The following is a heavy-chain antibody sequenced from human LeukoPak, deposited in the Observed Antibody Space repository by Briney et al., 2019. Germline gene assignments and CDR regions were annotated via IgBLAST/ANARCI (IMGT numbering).Heavy chain of an antibody. Sequence: QPGGSLRLSCAASGFTFSSCEMNWVRQAPGKGLEWVSYISSSGSTTYNADSVKGRFTISRDNAKTSLYLQMNSLRAEDTAVYYCARRYCSSTSCTLDYWGQGTLVTVSS. V-gene: IGHV3-48*03. CDR1: GFTFSSCE. CDR3: ARRYCSSTSCTLDY. J-gene: IGHJ4*02. D-gene: IGHD2-2*01. CDR2: ISSSGSTT.